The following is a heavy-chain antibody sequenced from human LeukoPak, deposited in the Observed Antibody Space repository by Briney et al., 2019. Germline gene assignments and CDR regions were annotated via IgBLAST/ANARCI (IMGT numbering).Heavy chain of an antibody. D-gene: IGHD3-10*01. Sequence: PSETLSLTCAVYGGSFSGYYWSWIRQPPGKGLEWIGEINHSGSTNYNPSLKSRVTISVDTSKNQFSLKLSSVTAADTAVYYCARDNSMVRGVIIGGQRHFDYWGQGTLVTVSS. CDR2: INHSGST. V-gene: IGHV4-34*01. CDR1: GGSFSGYY. J-gene: IGHJ4*02. CDR3: ARDNSMVRGVIIGGQRHFDY.